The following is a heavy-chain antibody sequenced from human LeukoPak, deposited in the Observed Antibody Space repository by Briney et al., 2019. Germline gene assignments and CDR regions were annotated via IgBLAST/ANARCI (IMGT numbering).Heavy chain of an antibody. D-gene: IGHD3-22*01. CDR3: ARGRLQYYYDSSGYWDYYFDY. CDR1: GGSFSGYY. Sequence: SETLSLTCAVYGGSFSGYYWSWIRQPPGKGLEWIGEINRSGSTNYNPSLKSRVTISVDTSKNQFSLKLSSVTAADTAVYYCARGRLQYYYDSSGYWDYYFDYWGQGTLVTVSS. V-gene: IGHV4-34*01. J-gene: IGHJ4*02. CDR2: INRSGST.